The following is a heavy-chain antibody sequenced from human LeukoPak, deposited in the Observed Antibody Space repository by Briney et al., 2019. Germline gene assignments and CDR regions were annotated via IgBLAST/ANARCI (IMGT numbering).Heavy chain of an antibody. CDR2: IYHSGST. J-gene: IGHJ4*02. Sequence: TSETLSLTCAVSGGSISSSNWWSWVRQPPGKGLEWIGEIYHSGSTNYNPSLKSRVTISVDKSKNQFSLKLSSVTAADTAVYYCASTGGGYCSGGSCYGTYYFDYWGQGTLVTVSS. CDR1: GGSISSSNW. V-gene: IGHV4-4*02. CDR3: ASTGGGYCSGGSCYGTYYFDY. D-gene: IGHD2-15*01.